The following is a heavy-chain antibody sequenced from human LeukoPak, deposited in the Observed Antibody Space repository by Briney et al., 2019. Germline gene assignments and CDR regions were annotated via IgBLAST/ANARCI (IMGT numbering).Heavy chain of an antibody. V-gene: IGHV3-23*01. CDR2: ISGSGGST. Sequence: GGSLRLSCAASGFTFSSYAMSWVRQAPGKGLEWVSAISGSGGSTYYADSVKGRFTISRDNAKNTLYMQMNSLRAEDTAVYYCAKGSKAIAARALDYWGQGTLVTVSS. J-gene: IGHJ4*02. CDR3: AKGSKAIAARALDY. CDR1: GFTFSSYA. D-gene: IGHD6-6*01.